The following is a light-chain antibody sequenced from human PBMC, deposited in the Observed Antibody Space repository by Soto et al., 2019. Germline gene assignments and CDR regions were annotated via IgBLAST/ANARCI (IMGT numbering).Light chain of an antibody. Sequence: QSALTQPASVSGSPGQSITISCTGTSSDVGSYNLVSWYQQHPGKAPKLMIYEGTKRPSGVSNRFSGSKSGNTASMTISGLQAEDEADYYCCSDARRTTGGTVVFGGGTKLTVL. CDR1: SSDVGSYNL. CDR2: EGT. J-gene: IGLJ2*01. V-gene: IGLV2-23*01. CDR3: CSDARRTTGGTVV.